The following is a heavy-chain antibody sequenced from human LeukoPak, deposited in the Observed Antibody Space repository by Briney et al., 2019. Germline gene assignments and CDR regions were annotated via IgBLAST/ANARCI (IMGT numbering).Heavy chain of an antibody. CDR1: GFTVSSNQ. V-gene: IGHV3-53*01. CDR2: IYSGGTT. J-gene: IGHJ4*02. Sequence: GGSLRLSCAASGFTVSSNQMSWVRQAPGEGLEWVSLIYSGGTTRYAEYVKGRFTISRDNSKNTLYLQMNSLRAEDTAVYYCAMSGGPTRPPTDWGQGTLVTVSS. CDR3: AMSGGPTRPPTD. D-gene: IGHD4-23*01.